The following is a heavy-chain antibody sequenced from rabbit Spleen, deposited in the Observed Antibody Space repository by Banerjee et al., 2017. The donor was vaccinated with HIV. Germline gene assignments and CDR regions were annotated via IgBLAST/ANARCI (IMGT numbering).Heavy chain of an antibody. CDR3: ARDLVDVIGWNFYL. Sequence: QEQLEESGGDLVKPEGSLTLTCTASGFSFSSSYWICWVRQAPGKGLEWIACIYAGSSGSTHYASWAKGRFTISKPSSTTVTLQVTSLTTADTATYFCARDLVDVIGWNFYLWGQGTLVTVS. J-gene: IGHJ4*01. V-gene: IGHV1S45*01. D-gene: IGHD1-1*01. CDR1: GFSFSSSYW. CDR2: IYAGSSGST.